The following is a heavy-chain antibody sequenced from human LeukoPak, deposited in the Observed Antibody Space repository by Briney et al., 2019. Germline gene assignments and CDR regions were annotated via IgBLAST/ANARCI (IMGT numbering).Heavy chain of an antibody. CDR1: GGSFRDYY. V-gene: IGHV4-34*01. D-gene: IGHD2-2*02. J-gene: IGHJ3*02. Sequence: SETLSLTCAVYGGSFRDYYWSWIRQPPGEGLEWIGHIDHDGSTIHTPSLVSRVTISLDTSKNRFSLKLTSVTAADTAIYYCARTYCSTTSCYISAFDIWGQGTMVVVSS. CDR2: IDHDGST. CDR3: ARTYCSTTSCYISAFDI.